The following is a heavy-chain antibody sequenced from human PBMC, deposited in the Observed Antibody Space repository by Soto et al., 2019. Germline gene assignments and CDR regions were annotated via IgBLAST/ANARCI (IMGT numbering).Heavy chain of an antibody. J-gene: IGHJ4*02. D-gene: IGHD2-15*01. CDR3: ARDVVVVVAATPSAYYFDY. V-gene: IGHV4-4*02. Sequence: PSETLSLTCAVSGGSISSSNWWSWVRQPPGKGLEWIGEIYHSGSTNYNPSLKSRVTISVDKSKNQFSLKLSSATAADTAVYYCARDVVVVVAATPSAYYFDYWGQGTLVTVSS. CDR1: GGSISSSNW. CDR2: IYHSGST.